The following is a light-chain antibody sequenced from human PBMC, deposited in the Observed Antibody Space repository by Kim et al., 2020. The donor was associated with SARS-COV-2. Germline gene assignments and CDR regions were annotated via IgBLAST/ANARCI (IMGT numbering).Light chain of an antibody. CDR2: GKY. CDR3: NSRDSSGDHVV. Sequence: GQTVRRKGQGDSLRNYYATWYQQRPGQAPVLVLYGKYNRPSGIPDRFSGSASGNTASLTITGAQAEDEADYYCNSRDSSGDHVVFGGGTKLTVL. V-gene: IGLV3-19*01. J-gene: IGLJ3*02. CDR1: SLRNYY.